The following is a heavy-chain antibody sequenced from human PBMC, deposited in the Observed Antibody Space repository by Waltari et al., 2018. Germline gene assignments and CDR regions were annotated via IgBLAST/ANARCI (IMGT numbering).Heavy chain of an antibody. V-gene: IGHV3-23*01. Sequence: EVQLLESGGGLEQRGGSLRLSCAASGFTFSPFALTWVRQAPGKGLEWVSVISGSGSGTYYADSVKGRFTISRDNSKNTLYLQMNSLRGEDTAVYYCAKDADYDSSGYVYDYWGQGTLVTVSS. D-gene: IGHD3-22*01. CDR2: ISGSGSGT. CDR1: GFTFSPFA. CDR3: AKDADYDSSGYVYDY. J-gene: IGHJ4*02.